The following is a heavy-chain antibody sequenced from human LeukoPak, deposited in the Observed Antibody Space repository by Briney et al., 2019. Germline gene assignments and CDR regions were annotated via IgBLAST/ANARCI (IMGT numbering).Heavy chain of an antibody. CDR2: IKGRHYTETS. CDR3: AWMTTVTTVGF. D-gene: IGHD4-11*01. Sequence: GGSLRLSCVVSGILFTDAWISWVRQAPGKGLEWVGRIKGRHYTETSDFAAPVKGRFSISRDDSKNTLYLQMNSLENEDTAVYYCAWMTTVTTVGFWGQGTLVTVSS. J-gene: IGHJ4*02. V-gene: IGHV3-15*05. CDR1: GILFTDAW.